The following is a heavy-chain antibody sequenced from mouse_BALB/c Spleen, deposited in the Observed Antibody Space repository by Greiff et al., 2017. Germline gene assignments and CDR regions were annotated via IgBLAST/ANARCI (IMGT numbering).Heavy chain of an antibody. CDR1: GYAFTNYL. CDR2: INPGSGGT. J-gene: IGHJ4*01. D-gene: IGHD2-1*01. CDR3: ARPLYKRAMDY. Sequence: VQLQQSGAELVRPGTSVKVSCKASGYAFTNYLIEWVKQRPGQGLEWIGVINPGSGGTNYNEKFKGKATLTADKSSSTAYMQLSSLTSDDSAVYFCARPLYKRAMDYWGQGTSVTVSS. V-gene: IGHV1-54*01.